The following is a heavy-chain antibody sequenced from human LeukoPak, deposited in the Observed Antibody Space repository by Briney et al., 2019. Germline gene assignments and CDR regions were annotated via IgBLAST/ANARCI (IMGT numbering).Heavy chain of an antibody. J-gene: IGHJ4*02. CDR1: GGSFSGYY. D-gene: IGHD6-13*01. V-gene: IGHV4-34*01. CDR2: INHSGSA. CDR3: ARAWAAAGRSYYFDY. Sequence: SETLSLTCAVYGGSFSGYYWSWIRQPPGKGLEWIGEINHSGSANYNPSLKSRVTISVDTSKNQFSLKLSSVTAADTAVYYCARAWAAAGRSYYFDYWGQGTLVTVSS.